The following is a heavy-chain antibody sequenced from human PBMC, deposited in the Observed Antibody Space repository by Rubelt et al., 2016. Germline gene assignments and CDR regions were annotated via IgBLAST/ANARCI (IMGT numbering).Heavy chain of an antibody. CDR2: INHSGSN. J-gene: IGHJ3*02. CDR1: GGSISSGGYY. CDR3: ARGNVVGILDGFEI. Sequence: ESGPGLVKPSQTLSLTCTVSGGSISSGGYYWSWIGQHPGKGLEWNGKINHSGSNNYNPSLKSRGTISGDTSKNQFSLKLSSVTAADTAVYYCARGNVVGILDGFEIGGQGTTVTVSS. D-gene: IGHD2-21*01. V-gene: IGHV4-31*03.